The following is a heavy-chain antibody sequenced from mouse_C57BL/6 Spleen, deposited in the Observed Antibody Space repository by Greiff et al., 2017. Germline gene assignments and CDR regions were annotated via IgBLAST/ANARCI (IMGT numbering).Heavy chain of an antibody. J-gene: IGHJ3*01. CDR3: ARKGLLLGWFDY. D-gene: IGHD1-1*01. V-gene: IGHV1-50*01. CDR1: GYTFTSYW. Sequence: QVQLQQPGAELVKPGASVKLSCTASGYTFTSYWMQWVKQRPGQGLEWIGEIDPSDSSTNYNQKFKGKATFTVDTSSRTVYMQLSSLTSEDSAVYYCARKGLLLGWFDYWGQGTPVTVSA. CDR2: IDPSDSST.